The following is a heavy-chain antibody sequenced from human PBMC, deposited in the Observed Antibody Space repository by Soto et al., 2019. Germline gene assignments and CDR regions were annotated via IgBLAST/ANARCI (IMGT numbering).Heavy chain of an antibody. V-gene: IGHV3-74*01. J-gene: IGHJ5*02. CDR2: INSDGSST. D-gene: IGHD6-19*01. CDR3: ARGRGWYWFDP. Sequence: WSLRLSCSASVFTFSSYWMHWFRQVPGKGLVWVSRINSDGSSTSFADSVKGRFTISRDNAKNTLYLQMNSLRAEDTAVYYCARGRGWYWFDPWGQGTLVTVSS. CDR1: VFTFSSYW.